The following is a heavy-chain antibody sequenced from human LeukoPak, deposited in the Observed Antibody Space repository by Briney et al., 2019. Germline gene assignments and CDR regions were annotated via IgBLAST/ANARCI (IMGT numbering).Heavy chain of an antibody. CDR3: ARIPFFGDYPMMHYFDY. CDR1: EFPSVAYG. V-gene: IGHV3-33*01. Sequence: PGRSLRLSCAASEFPSVAYGMHGVPQAQAKGRGGGAVLWFDGSNKYYADSVKGRFTISRDNSKNTLYLQMNSLRAEDTAVYYCARIPFFGDYPMMHYFDYWGQGTLVTVSS. CDR2: LWFDGSNK. J-gene: IGHJ4*02. D-gene: IGHD4-17*01.